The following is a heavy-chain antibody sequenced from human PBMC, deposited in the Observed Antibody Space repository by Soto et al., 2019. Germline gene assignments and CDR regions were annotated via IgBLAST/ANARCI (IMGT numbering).Heavy chain of an antibody. CDR1: GFTFSSYA. CDR3: AKDLIDYIWGSYRSGRNAFDI. V-gene: IGHV3-23*01. CDR2: ISGSGGST. D-gene: IGHD3-16*02. J-gene: IGHJ3*02. Sequence: GGSLRLSCAASGFTFSSYAMSWVRQAPGKGLEWVSAISGSGGSTYYADSVKGRFTISRDNSKNTLYLQMNSLRAEDTAVYYCAKDLIDYIWGSYRSGRNAFDIWGQGTMVTVSS.